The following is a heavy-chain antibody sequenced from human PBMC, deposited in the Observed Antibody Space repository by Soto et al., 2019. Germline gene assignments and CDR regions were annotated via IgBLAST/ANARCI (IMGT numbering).Heavy chain of an antibody. D-gene: IGHD5-18*01. Sequence: ASVKVSGKASGGTFSSYAISWVRQAPVQGLEWMGGIIPIFGTANYAQKFQGRVTITADKYKSTAYMELSRLRSEDTAVYYCARGGIYGYARGAKDFDSWVQGTMVTISS. CDR3: ARGGIYGYARGAKDFDS. CDR2: IIPIFGTA. CDR1: GGTFSSYA. J-gene: IGHJ4*02. V-gene: IGHV1-69*06.